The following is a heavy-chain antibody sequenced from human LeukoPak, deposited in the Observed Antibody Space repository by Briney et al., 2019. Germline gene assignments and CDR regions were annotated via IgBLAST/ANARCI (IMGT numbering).Heavy chain of an antibody. Sequence: SETLSLTCTVSGGSLSSGGYYWSWVRQHPGKGLEWVGYIYYSGSTYYNPSLKSRVTISVDTSKNQFSLKLSSVTAADTAVYYCARVADYYDSSGYYYTDAFDIWGQGTMVTVSS. CDR1: GGSLSSGGYY. V-gene: IGHV4-31*03. J-gene: IGHJ3*02. CDR3: ARVADYYDSSGYYYTDAFDI. D-gene: IGHD3-22*01. CDR2: IYYSGST.